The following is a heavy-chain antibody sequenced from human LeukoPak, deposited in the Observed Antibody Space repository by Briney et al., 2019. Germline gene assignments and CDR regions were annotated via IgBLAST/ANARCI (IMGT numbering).Heavy chain of an antibody. CDR3: ARHPSTYYYDSSGYKRYYYYGMDV. Sequence: SETLSLTCTVSGGSIGSYYWSWVRQPPGKGLEWVGYIYYSGSTNYSPSLKSRVTISVDTSKNQFSLKLSSVTAADTAVYYCARHPSTYYYDSSGYKRYYYYGMDVWGQGTTVTVSS. CDR1: GGSIGSYY. D-gene: IGHD3-22*01. V-gene: IGHV4-59*08. J-gene: IGHJ6*02. CDR2: IYYSGST.